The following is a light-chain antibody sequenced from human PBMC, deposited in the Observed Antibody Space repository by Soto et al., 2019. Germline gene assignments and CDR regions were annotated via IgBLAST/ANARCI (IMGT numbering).Light chain of an antibody. V-gene: IGLV2-8*01. Sequence: QSALTQPPSASGSPGQSVTISCTGTRSDVGGYNSVSWYQQHPGKAPKLMIYEVSKRPSGVPDRFSGSKFGNTASLTVSGLQAEDEADYYCSSYAGSDNLVFGGGTKLTVL. CDR3: SSYAGSDNLV. CDR2: EVS. J-gene: IGLJ2*01. CDR1: RSDVGGYNS.